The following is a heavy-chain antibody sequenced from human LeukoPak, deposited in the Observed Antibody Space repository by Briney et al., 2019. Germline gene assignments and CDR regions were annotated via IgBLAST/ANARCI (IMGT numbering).Heavy chain of an antibody. CDR1: GGSISSGSYY. J-gene: IGHJ5*02. CDR2: IYTSGST. Sequence: SQTLSLTCTVSGGSISSGSYYWSWIRQPAGKGLEWIGRIYTSGSTNYNPSLKSRVTISVDTSKNQFSLKLSSVTAADTVVYYCARGRVGVARYYPNWFDPWGQGTLVTVSS. D-gene: IGHD3-3*01. V-gene: IGHV4-61*02. CDR3: ARGRVGVARYYPNWFDP.